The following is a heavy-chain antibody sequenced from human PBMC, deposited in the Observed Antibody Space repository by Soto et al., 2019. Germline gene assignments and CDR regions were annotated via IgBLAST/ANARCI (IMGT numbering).Heavy chain of an antibody. V-gene: IGHV1-18*01. Sequence: QVQLVQSGGEVKKPGASVKVSCKASGYTFTSYGISWVRQAPGQGLEWMGWINAYNGNTNYAQEVQGRVTMTTDTTTSTAYMELRGLRSDDTAVYYRARDVGYGLIDGWGQGTLVTVSS. CDR3: ARDVGYGLIDG. CDR1: GYTFTSYG. J-gene: IGHJ4*02. D-gene: IGHD5-18*01. CDR2: INAYNGNT.